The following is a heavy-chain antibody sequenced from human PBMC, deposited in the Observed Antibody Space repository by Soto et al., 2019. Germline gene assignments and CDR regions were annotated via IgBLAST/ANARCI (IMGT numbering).Heavy chain of an antibody. CDR2: IYTDGST. J-gene: IGHJ5*02. Sequence: QVQLQESGPGLVRPSETLSLTCTVSGGSIRSYYWSWIRQPAWKGLEWIGRIYTDGSTNYNPSLKSRVTMSVDTSKNQFSLKLNSVTAADTAVYYCARDGYSSSWYEFDPWGQGTLVTVSS. D-gene: IGHD6-13*01. V-gene: IGHV4-4*07. CDR3: ARDGYSSSWYEFDP. CDR1: GGSIRSYY.